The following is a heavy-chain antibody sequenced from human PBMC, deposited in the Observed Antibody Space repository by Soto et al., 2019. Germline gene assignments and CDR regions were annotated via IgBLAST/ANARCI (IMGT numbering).Heavy chain of an antibody. CDR2: SYSGGST. CDR3: AREVTSIAARPGSNWFDS. CDR1: GFTVSSNY. D-gene: IGHD6-6*01. Sequence: XGSLRLSFAASGFTVSSNYMSWVRQAPGKGLDWVSVSYSGGSTYYADSVKGRFTISRDNSKNMLYLQMNSLRAEDTAVYYCAREVTSIAARPGSNWFDSWGQGTLVTVSS. V-gene: IGHV3-53*01. J-gene: IGHJ5*01.